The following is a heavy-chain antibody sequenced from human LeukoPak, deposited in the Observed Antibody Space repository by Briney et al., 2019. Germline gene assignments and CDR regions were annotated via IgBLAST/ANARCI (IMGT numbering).Heavy chain of an antibody. J-gene: IGHJ4*02. Sequence: SETLSLTCTVSGGPISSSNHYWGWIRQPPGKGLEWIGSIYYSGSTYYNPSLKSRVTMSVDTSKNQFSLKLSSVTAADTAVYYCARIEKWVYYFDYWGQGTLVTASS. D-gene: IGHD2-8*01. V-gene: IGHV4-39*01. CDR3: ARIEKWVYYFDY. CDR1: GGPISSSNHY. CDR2: IYYSGST.